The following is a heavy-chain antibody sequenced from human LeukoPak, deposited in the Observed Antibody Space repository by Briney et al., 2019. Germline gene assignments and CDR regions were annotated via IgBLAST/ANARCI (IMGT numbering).Heavy chain of an antibody. D-gene: IGHD3-16*02. CDR1: GYTFTSYG. V-gene: IGHV1-2*02. Sequence: ASVKVSCKASGYTFTSYGISWVRQAPGQGLEWMGWINPNSGGTNYAQKFQGRVTMTRDTSISTAYMELSRLRSDDTAVYYCAKITFGGVIVILDDAFDIWGQGTMVTVSS. CDR2: INPNSGGT. CDR3: AKITFGGVIVILDDAFDI. J-gene: IGHJ3*02.